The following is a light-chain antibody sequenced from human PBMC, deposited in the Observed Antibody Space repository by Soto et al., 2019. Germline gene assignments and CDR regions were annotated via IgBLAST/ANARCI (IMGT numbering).Light chain of an antibody. CDR2: GAS. CDR3: QQFGTSPYT. J-gene: IGKJ2*01. CDR1: QTVSSTY. V-gene: IGKV3-20*01. Sequence: EIVLTQAPGTLSLSPGEGATLSCRASQTVSSTYVAWYQQKPGRAPSLLIHGASTRAAGIPDRFSASGSGTHFTLTSNRLEPEDFAVYFCQQFGTSPYTFGQGTTVEIK.